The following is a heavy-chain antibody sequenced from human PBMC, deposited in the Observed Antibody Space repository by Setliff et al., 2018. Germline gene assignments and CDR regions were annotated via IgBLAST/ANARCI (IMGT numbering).Heavy chain of an antibody. D-gene: IGHD3-22*01. CDR2: LYYSGNT. V-gene: IGHV4-59*01. CDR3: ARGGGGSGSNWYFDL. CDR1: GGSISSYS. J-gene: IGHJ2*01. Sequence: SETLSLTCNVSGGSISSYSWSWIRQAPGKGLEWIGYLYYSGNTNYNPSLKSRVTISGDTSKNQFSLKLSSVTAADTAVYYCARGGGGSGSNWYFDLWGRGTLVTVSS.